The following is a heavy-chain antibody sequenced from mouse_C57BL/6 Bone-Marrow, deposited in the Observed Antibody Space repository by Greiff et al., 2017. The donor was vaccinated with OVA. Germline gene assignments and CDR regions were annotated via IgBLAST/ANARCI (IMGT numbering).Heavy chain of an antibody. CDR1: GYTFTSYG. J-gene: IGHJ4*01. Sequence: VQLQQSGAELARPGASVKLSCKASGYTFTSYGISWVKQRTGQGLEWIGEIYPRSGNTYYNEKFKGKATLTADKSSSTAYMELRRLTSEDSAVYFCARNGYDEGYAMDYWGQGTSVTVSS. D-gene: IGHD2-2*01. CDR2: IYPRSGNT. CDR3: ARNGYDEGYAMDY. V-gene: IGHV1-81*01.